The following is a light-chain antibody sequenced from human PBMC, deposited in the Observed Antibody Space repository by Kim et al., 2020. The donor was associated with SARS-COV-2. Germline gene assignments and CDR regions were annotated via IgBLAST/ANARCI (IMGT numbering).Light chain of an antibody. Sequence: AAVGERVTITCRASQSISSYLNWYQRKPGKAPKLLIYAASSLQSGVPSRFSGSGSGTDFTLPISSLQPEDFATYYGQQSYSTPLTFGGGTKVDIK. V-gene: IGKV1-39*01. CDR2: AAS. CDR3: QQSYSTPLT. CDR1: QSISSY. J-gene: IGKJ4*01.